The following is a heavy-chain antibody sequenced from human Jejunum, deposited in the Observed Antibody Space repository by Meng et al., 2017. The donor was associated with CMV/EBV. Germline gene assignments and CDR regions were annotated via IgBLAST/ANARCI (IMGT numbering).Heavy chain of an antibody. CDR2: IRSNADGGTA. V-gene: IGHV3-15*01. Sequence: SLSISCAASGFTFINAWMSWVRQAPGKGLEWVGRIRSNADGGTADYVAPVTGRFTVSRDDSKNTLYLQMNSLKTEDTAVYYCTTEYDWGQGTLVTVSS. J-gene: IGHJ4*02. CDR3: TTEYD. CDR1: GFTFINAW.